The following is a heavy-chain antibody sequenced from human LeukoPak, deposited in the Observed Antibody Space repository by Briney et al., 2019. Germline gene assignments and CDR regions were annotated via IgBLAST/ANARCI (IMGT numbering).Heavy chain of an antibody. Sequence: GGSLRLSCAASGFDFSHYGMSWVRQSPGKGLEWVSTFSGTSTLTYYADSVKGRFTISRDDSKNVLYLQMNSLRDEDTTVYYCAKGDSYYDLLTCFDFWGPGTLITVSS. J-gene: IGHJ4*02. CDR2: FSGTSTLT. V-gene: IGHV3-23*01. CDR1: GFDFSHYG. CDR3: AKGDSYYDLLTCFDF. D-gene: IGHD3-9*01.